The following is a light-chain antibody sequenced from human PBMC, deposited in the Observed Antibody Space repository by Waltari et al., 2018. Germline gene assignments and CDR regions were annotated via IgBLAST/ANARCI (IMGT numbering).Light chain of an antibody. CDR1: SSDIGSYKT. Sequence: QSALTQPPSVSGSPGQSVTLSCTGTSSDIGSYKTVSWYQQSPGTAPKLMIYEVTNRPSGVPDRFSGSKSANTASLTISGLQVEDEADYYCNSFTSSNTWVFGGGTRLTVL. V-gene: IGLV2-18*02. CDR3: NSFTSSNTWV. J-gene: IGLJ3*02. CDR2: EVT.